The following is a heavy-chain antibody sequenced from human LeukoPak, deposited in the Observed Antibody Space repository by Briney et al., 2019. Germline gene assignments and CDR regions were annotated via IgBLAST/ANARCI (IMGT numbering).Heavy chain of an antibody. V-gene: IGHV1-18*04. D-gene: IGHD3-22*01. Sequence: ASVKVSCKTSGYIFRAYGISWVRQAPGQGLEWMGWISAYSGNTNYAQNLQGRVTMTTDTSTDTAYMELRSLRSDDTAVYYCARDISRRTYYYDSAGYSEDFWGQGTLVTVSS. CDR3: ARDISRRTYYYDSAGYSEDF. CDR1: GYIFRAYG. CDR2: ISAYSGNT. J-gene: IGHJ4*02.